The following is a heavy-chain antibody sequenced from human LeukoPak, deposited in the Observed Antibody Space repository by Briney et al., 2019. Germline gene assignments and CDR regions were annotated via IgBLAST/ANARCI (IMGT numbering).Heavy chain of an antibody. CDR2: ISSRGNSI. D-gene: IGHD3-10*01. CDR1: GFTFSSYE. CDR3: GGTGSSGDPVVDY. V-gene: IGHV3-48*03. J-gene: IGHJ4*02. Sequence: PPGGSLRLSCVASGFTFSSYEMNWVRQAPGKGLEWVSYISSRGNSIFYADFVKGRFTISRDNAKNSLYLQMNSLRAEDTAVYYCGGTGSSGDPVVDYWGQGTLVTVSS.